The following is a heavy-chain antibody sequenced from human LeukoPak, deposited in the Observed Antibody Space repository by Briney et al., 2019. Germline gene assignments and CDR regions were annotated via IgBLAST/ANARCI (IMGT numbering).Heavy chain of an antibody. V-gene: IGHV3-7*01. CDR3: ARDISATMIAGGWFDP. J-gene: IGHJ5*02. CDR1: GFTFSSYW. Sequence: GGSLRLSCAASGFTFSSYWMSWVRQAPGKGLEWVANIKQDGSEKYYVDSVKGRFTISRDNAKNSLYLQMNSLRAEDTPVYYCARDISATMIAGGWFDPWGQGTLVTVSS. D-gene: IGHD3-22*01. CDR2: IKQDGSEK.